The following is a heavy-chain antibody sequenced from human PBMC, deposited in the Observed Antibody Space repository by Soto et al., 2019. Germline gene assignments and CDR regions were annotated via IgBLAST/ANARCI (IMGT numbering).Heavy chain of an antibody. D-gene: IGHD3-3*01. J-gene: IGHJ5*02. V-gene: IGHV1-18*04. CDR3: ARDHRGGYFWRGYNNNWFDP. Sequence: SEKASSKASGSPCTIYGVIRVRQAPEQGLAGMGWITAYNGNTNYALKLQARVIMTTATSTSSAYMELRSLRSDDTAVFYCARDHRGGYFWRGYNNNWFDPWGQGTLITVSS. CDR2: ITAYNGNT. CDR1: GSPCTIYG.